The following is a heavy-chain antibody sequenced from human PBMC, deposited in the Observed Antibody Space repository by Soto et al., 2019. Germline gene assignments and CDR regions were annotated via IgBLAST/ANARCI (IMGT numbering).Heavy chain of an antibody. V-gene: IGHV3-48*02. CDR3: ASSYSSSWPYYYYGMDV. J-gene: IGHJ6*02. CDR1: GFTFSSYS. Sequence: GGSLRLSCAASGFTFSSYSMNWVRQAPGKGLEWVSYISSSSSTIYYADSVKGRFTISRDNAKNSLYLQMNSLRDEDTAVYYCASSYSSSWPYYYYGMDVWGQGTTVTVSS. CDR2: ISSSSSTI. D-gene: IGHD6-13*01.